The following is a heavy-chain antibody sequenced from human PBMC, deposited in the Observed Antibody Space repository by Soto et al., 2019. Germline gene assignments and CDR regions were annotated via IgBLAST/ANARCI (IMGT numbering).Heavy chain of an antibody. V-gene: IGHV3-21*06. CDR1: GFTFNSYS. CDR2: ISSGSAYI. D-gene: IGHD1-1*01. Sequence: GGSLRLSCAASGFTFNSYSVNWVRQAPGKGLEWVASISSGSAYIDFADSVRGRFTISRDDVTNSVSLQMDSLRVEDTGIYYCARYDAFKAFDLWGQGTMVTVSS. J-gene: IGHJ3*01. CDR3: ARYDAFKAFDL.